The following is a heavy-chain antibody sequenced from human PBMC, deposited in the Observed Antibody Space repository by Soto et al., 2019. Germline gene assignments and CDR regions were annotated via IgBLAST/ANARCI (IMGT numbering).Heavy chain of an antibody. CDR3: ATAISATTFDH. CDR1: GNIFNDYE. Sequence: QVHLVQSGAEVKAPGASVRISCATSGNIFNDYEIHWVRQAPGQRLEGMGWINGGNGNTGSPQRVQSRVTMSRDTSARTSYVELRSLSPEDTAVYYCATAISATTFDHWGQGTLVTVSP. J-gene: IGHJ4*02. CDR2: INGGNGNT. V-gene: IGHV1-3*01.